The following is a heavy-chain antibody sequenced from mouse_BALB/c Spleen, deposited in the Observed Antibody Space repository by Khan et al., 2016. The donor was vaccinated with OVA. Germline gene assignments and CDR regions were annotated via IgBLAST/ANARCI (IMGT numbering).Heavy chain of an antibody. D-gene: IGHD1-1*01. CDR2: IDPFNGGS. V-gene: IGHV1-31*01. Sequence: VQLQQPGPELMRPGASVKISCKASGYSFSTYYIHWVTRSHGKTLEWIGYIDPFNGGSTYNQKFKGKATLTVDKSSSTAYIHFTSLTSEDSAVYCCARHGSTSWFAYWGQGTLVTVSA. J-gene: IGHJ3*01. CDR1: GYSFSTYY. CDR3: ARHGSTSWFAY.